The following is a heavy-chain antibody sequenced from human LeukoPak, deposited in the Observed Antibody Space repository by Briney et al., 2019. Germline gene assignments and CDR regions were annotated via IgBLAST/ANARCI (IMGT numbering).Heavy chain of an antibody. CDR3: ARVLPLYGSGSYYNDY. J-gene: IGHJ4*02. CDR2: ISSSSSYI. D-gene: IGHD3-10*01. V-gene: IGHV3-21*01. Sequence: PGGSLRLSCAASGFTFSSYRMNWVRQAPGKGLEWVSSISSSSSYIYYADSVKGRFTISRDNAKNSLYLQMNSLRAEDTAVYYCARVLPLYGSGSYYNDYWGQGTLVTVSS. CDR1: GFTFSSYR.